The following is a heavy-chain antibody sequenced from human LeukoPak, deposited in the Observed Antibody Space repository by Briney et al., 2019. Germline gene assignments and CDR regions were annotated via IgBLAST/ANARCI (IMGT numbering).Heavy chain of an antibody. D-gene: IGHD4-17*01. CDR3: ARHSRYGDFDY. V-gene: IGHV4-59*08. CDR2: IYYSGST. J-gene: IGHJ4*02. Sequence: SETLSLTCTVSGGSISTYYWSWIRQPPGKGLEWIAYIYYSGSTSYNPSLKTRVTISVDMSKNQYSLKLSSVTAADTAVDYCARHSRYGDFDYWGQGTLLTVSS. CDR1: GGSISTYY.